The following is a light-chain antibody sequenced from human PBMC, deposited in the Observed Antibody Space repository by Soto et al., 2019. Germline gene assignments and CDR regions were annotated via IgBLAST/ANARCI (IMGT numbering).Light chain of an antibody. CDR1: QGVSSY. CDR2: DAS. J-gene: IGKJ5*01. V-gene: IGKV3D-11*01. CDR3: QQRSNWPIT. Sequence: EIVLTQSPATLSLSPGDRATLSCRASQGVSSYLAWYQQKPGQAPRLLIYDASNRATGIPARFSGSGSGTDFTLTISSLEPEDFAVYYCQQRSNWPITFGQGRRLEIK.